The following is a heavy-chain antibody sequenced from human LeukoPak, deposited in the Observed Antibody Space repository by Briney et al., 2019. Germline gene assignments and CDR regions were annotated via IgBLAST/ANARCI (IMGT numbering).Heavy chain of an antibody. CDR2: IYASGST. CDR1: GGSISSSSYY. CDR3: ARQTGSGLFILP. V-gene: IGHV4-61*02. Sequence: SETLSLTCTVSGGSISSSSYYWSWTRQPAGKGLEWIGRIYASGSTNYNPSLKSRVTISVDTSKNQFSLKLSSVTAADTAVYYCARQTGSGLFILPGGQGTLVTVSS. J-gene: IGHJ4*02. D-gene: IGHD3/OR15-3a*01.